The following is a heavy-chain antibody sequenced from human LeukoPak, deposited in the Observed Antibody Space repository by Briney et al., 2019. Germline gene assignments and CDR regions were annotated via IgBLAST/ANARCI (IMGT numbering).Heavy chain of an antibody. D-gene: IGHD1-26*01. V-gene: IGHV3-43D*03. Sequence: PGGSLRLSCAASGFTFDDYAMHWVRQAPGKGLEWVSLISWDGGSTYYADSVKGRFTISRDNAKNSLDLQMNSLRVEDTAVYYCARDHLGTFDYWGRETLVTVSS. J-gene: IGHJ4*02. CDR1: GFTFDDYA. CDR2: ISWDGGST. CDR3: ARDHLGTFDY.